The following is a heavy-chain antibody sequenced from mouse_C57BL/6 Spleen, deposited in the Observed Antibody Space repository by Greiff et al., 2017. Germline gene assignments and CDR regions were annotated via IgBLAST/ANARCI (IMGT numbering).Heavy chain of an antibody. CDR1: GYTFTSYW. D-gene: IGHD2-5*01. CDR2: IDPSDSYP. J-gene: IGHJ1*03. CDR3: ARYYSNSRYFDV. V-gene: IGHV1-69*01. Sequence: QVQLQQPGAELVMPGASVKLSCKASGYTFTSYWMHWVKQRPGQGLEWIGEIDPSDSYPNYNQKFKGKSTLTVDKSSSTAYMQLSSLTSEDSAVYYCARYYSNSRYFDVWGTGTTVTVSS.